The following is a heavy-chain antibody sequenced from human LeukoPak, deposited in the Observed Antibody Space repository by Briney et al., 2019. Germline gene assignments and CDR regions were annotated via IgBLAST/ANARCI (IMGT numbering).Heavy chain of an antibody. CDR2: IHYSGTT. CDR1: GGSISDTNYY. J-gene: IGHJ4*02. V-gene: IGHV4-39*01. Sequence: SETLSLTCTVSGGSISDTNYYWAWIRQPPGEGLEWIGSIHYSGTTNYSPSLKSRVTICVDTSRNQFSLNLNSVTAADTAVFSCARQKNCATTTHCQFDDWGQGTLVTVSS. D-gene: IGHD1-14*01. CDR3: ARQKNCATTTHCQFDD.